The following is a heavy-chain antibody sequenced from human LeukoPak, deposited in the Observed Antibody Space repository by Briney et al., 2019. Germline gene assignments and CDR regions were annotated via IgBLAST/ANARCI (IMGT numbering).Heavy chain of an antibody. V-gene: IGHV4-59*08. D-gene: IGHD3-3*01. CDR2: IYYSGST. J-gene: IGHJ5*02. CDR1: GGSISSYY. Sequence: SETLSLTCTVSGGSISSYYWSWIRQPPGKGLEWIGYIYYSGSTNYNPSLKSRVTISVDTSTNPFSLKLSSVTAADTAVYYCARQIYYDFWGGPETNIWFDPWGQGTLVTVSS. CDR3: ARQIYYDFWGGPETNIWFDP.